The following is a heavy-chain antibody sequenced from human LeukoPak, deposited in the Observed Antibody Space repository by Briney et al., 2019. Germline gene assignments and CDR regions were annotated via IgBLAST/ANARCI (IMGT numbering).Heavy chain of an antibody. D-gene: IGHD2-15*01. Sequence: GGSLRLSCAASGFPFRSHWMHWVRQVPGKGLVWVSHISTDGTTTNYADSVKGRFTISRDNAKDTLYLQLNSLRAEDTAIYHCARSLGYSSGGWGQGTLVTVSS. CDR3: ARSLGYSSGG. V-gene: IGHV3-74*01. CDR2: ISTDGTTT. J-gene: IGHJ4*02. CDR1: GFPFRSHW.